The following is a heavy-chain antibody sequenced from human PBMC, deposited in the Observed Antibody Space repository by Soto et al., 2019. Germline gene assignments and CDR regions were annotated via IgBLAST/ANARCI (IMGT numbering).Heavy chain of an antibody. CDR1: GFTFSSYW. D-gene: IGHD6-13*01. J-gene: IGHJ4*02. CDR3: ARDTAAAGTLIFDY. V-gene: IGHV3-7*01. Sequence: SLRLSCAASGFTFSSYWMSWVRQAPGKGLEWVANIKQDGSEKYYVDSVKGRFTISRDNAKNSLYLQMNSLRAEDTAVYYCARDTAAAGTLIFDYWGQGTLVTVSS. CDR2: IKQDGSEK.